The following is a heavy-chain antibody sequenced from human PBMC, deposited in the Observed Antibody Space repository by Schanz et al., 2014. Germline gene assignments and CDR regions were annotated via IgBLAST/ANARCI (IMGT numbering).Heavy chain of an antibody. Sequence: QVQLVQSGAEVKKPGSSVKVSCTASGGTFSSYTISWIRQAPGQGLEWMGRIIPVLAIADYAQKFQGRVTITADKSTSTSYMELTSLRFDDTAVYYCARAKRFGDMDVWGQGTTVTVSS. CDR1: GGTFSSYT. J-gene: IGHJ6*02. CDR2: IIPVLAIA. CDR3: ARAKRFGDMDV. D-gene: IGHD3-10*01. V-gene: IGHV1-69*02.